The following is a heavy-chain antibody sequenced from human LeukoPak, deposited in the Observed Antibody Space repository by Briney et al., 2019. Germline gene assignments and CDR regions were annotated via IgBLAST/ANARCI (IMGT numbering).Heavy chain of an antibody. V-gene: IGHV4-34*01. CDR2: INHSGST. J-gene: IGHJ4*02. Sequence: KTSETLSLTCAVYGGSFSGYYWSWIRQPPGKGLEWIGEINHSGSTNYNPSLKSRVTISVDTSKNQFSLKLSSVTAADTAVYYCASLMVATGGYWGQGTLVTVSS. CDR3: ASLMVATGGY. CDR1: GGSFSGYY. D-gene: IGHD5-12*01.